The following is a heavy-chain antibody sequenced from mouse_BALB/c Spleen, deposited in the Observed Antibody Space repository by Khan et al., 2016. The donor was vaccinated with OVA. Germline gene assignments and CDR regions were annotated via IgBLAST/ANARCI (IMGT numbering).Heavy chain of an antibody. CDR1: GYSFTGYN. CDR3: ARSPWYFDV. Sequence: VQLKQSGPELEKPGASVKISCKASGYSFTGYNMNWVKQSNGKSLEWIGNIDPYYGGISYNQKFKGKATLTVDKSSSTAYMQLKSLTSEDSAVYYCARSPWYFDVWGAGTTVTVSS. CDR2: IDPYYGGI. J-gene: IGHJ1*01. V-gene: IGHV1-39*01.